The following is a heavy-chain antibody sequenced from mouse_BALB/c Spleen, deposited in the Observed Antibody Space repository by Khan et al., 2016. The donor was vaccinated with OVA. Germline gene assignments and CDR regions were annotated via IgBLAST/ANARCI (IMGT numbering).Heavy chain of an antibody. CDR1: GYTFTDYY. CDR2: ISPGSGDT. V-gene: IGHV1-77*01. Sequence: QVRLQQSGAELARPGASVKLSCTASGYTFTDYYINWVKQRTGQGLDWIGEISPGSGDTYYNERFMGRATLPADKSSSTAYMQLSSLTSEASAVYFCARRNYFGYTFAYWGQGTLVTVSA. CDR3: ARRNYFGYTFAY. J-gene: IGHJ3*01. D-gene: IGHD1-2*01.